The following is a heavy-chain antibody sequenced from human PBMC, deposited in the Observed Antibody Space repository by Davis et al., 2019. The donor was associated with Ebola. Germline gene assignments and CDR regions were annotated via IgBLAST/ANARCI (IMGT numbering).Heavy chain of an antibody. Sequence: GGSLRLSCAASGFTFSSYSMNWVRQAPGKGLEWVSYISSSSSTIYYADSVKGRFTISRDNAKNSLYLQMNNLRDEDTAVYYCARDRANWNLPFDYWGQGTLVTVSS. CDR1: GFTFSSYS. CDR3: ARDRANWNLPFDY. J-gene: IGHJ4*02. V-gene: IGHV3-48*02. CDR2: ISSSSSTI. D-gene: IGHD1-1*01.